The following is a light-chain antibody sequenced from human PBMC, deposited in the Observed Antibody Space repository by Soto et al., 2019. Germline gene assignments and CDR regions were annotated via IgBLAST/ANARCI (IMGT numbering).Light chain of an antibody. CDR2: EGF. CDR1: SSDVGGSGL. Sequence: QSALTQPASLSGSPGQSITISCTGTSSDVGGSGLVSWYQFHPGKAPKLLIFEGFKRPSGISNRFSGSKSGSTASLTISGLQAEDEDDYYCCSYAGRSTWDVVFGGGTQLTVL. J-gene: IGLJ2*01. CDR3: CSYAGRSTWDVV. V-gene: IGLV2-23*01.